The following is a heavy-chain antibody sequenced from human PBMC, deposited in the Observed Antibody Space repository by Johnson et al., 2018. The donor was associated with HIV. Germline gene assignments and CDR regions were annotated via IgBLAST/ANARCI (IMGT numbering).Heavy chain of an antibody. CDR1: GFTFSSYA. J-gene: IGHJ3*02. CDR2: ISSNGGST. Sequence: VQLVESGGGLVQPGGSLRLSCAASGFTFSSYAMHWVRQAPGKGLEYVSAISSNGGSTYYANSVKGRFTISRDNSKNTLYLQMGSLRAEDTAVYYCAKGIAAAGTGAFDIWGQGTMVTVSS. V-gene: IGHV3-64*01. D-gene: IGHD6-13*01. CDR3: AKGIAAAGTGAFDI.